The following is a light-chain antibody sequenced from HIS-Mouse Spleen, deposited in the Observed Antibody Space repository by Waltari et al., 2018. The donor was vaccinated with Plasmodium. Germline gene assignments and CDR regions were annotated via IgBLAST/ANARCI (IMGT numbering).Light chain of an antibody. CDR2: KAS. Sequence: DIQMTQSPSTPSASVGDRVTITCRASQSINSRLAWSQQKPGKAPKLLIYKASSLESGVPSRFSGSGSGTEFTLTISSLQPDDFATYYCQQYNSYSWTFGQGTKVEIK. V-gene: IGKV1-5*03. CDR1: QSINSR. J-gene: IGKJ1*01. CDR3: QQYNSYSWT.